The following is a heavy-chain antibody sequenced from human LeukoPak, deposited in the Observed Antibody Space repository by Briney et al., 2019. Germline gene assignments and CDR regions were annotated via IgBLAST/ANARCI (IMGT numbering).Heavy chain of an antibody. CDR2: ISDSGGST. J-gene: IGHJ3*02. Sequence: GGSLRLSCAASEFTFNNYAMSWVRQAPGKGLEWVSVISDSGGSTYYANSVKGRFTISSDNSKNTLYLQMNSLRAEDTAIYYCTRGWIQLWNDAFDIWGHGTLVSVSS. CDR1: EFTFNNYA. V-gene: IGHV3-23*01. CDR3: TRGWIQLWNDAFDI. D-gene: IGHD5-18*01.